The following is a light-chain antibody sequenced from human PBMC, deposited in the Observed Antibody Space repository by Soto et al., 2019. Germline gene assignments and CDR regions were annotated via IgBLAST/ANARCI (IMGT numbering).Light chain of an antibody. V-gene: IGLV2-8*01. CDR2: EVS. CDR3: SSFAGSNNPVV. Sequence: QSALTHPPSASGSPGQSVTISCTGTSSDVGGYNYVSWYQQYPGKAPKVMIYEVSKRPSGVPDRFSGSKSGNTASLTVSGLQAEDEADYYCSSFAGSNNPVVFGGGTKLTVL. J-gene: IGLJ2*01. CDR1: SSDVGGYNY.